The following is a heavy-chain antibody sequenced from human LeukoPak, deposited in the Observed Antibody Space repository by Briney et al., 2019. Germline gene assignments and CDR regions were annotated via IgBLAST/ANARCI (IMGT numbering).Heavy chain of an antibody. CDR2: IYYTGST. J-gene: IGHJ4*02. CDR1: GGSVSSGSYY. CDR3: AAYSNYWRDY. D-gene: IGHD4-11*01. Sequence: SETLSLTCTVSGGSVSSGSYYWSWIRQPPGKGLEWTGYIYYTGSTNYNPSLKSRVTISVDTPKNQFSLKVNSVTAADTAVCYCAAYSNYWRDYWGQGTLVTVSS. V-gene: IGHV4-61*01.